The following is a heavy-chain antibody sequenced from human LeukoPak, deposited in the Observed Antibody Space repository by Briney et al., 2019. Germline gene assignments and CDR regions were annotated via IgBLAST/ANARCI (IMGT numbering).Heavy chain of an antibody. CDR2: INTNTGNP. J-gene: IGHJ5*02. D-gene: IGHD3-16*02. CDR3: ARDLRGNDYVWGSYPLLDP. V-gene: IGHV7-4-1*02. CDR1: GYTFTSYA. Sequence: GASVKVSCTASGYTFTSYAMNWVRQAPGQGLEWMGWINTNTGNPTYAQGFTGRFVFSLDTSVSTAYLQISSLKAEDTAVYYCARDLRGNDYVWGSYPLLDPWGQGTLVTVSS.